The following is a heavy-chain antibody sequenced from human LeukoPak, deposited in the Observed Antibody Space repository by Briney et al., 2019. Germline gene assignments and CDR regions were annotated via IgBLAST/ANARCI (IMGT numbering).Heavy chain of an antibody. CDR2: IYYSGSA. Sequence: SETLSLTCTVSGGSISSYYWSWIRQPPGKGLEWIGYIYYSGSANYNPSLKSRVTISVDTSKNQFSLKLSSVTAADTAVYYCARRIDGMDVWGQGTTVTVSS. CDR1: GGSISSYY. CDR3: ARRIDGMDV. J-gene: IGHJ6*02. V-gene: IGHV4-59*01.